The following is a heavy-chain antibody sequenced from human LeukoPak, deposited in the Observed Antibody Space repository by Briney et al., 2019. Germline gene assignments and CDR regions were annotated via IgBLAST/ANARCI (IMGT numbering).Heavy chain of an antibody. Sequence: GGSLRLSCAVSGITLTNYGMSWVRQAPGKGLDWVAGISGSGGGTNYADAVKGRFTISRDNRKNTLHLQMNSLRAEDTAVYFCAKRGVVIRVILVGFHKEAYYFDSWGQGALVIVSS. J-gene: IGHJ4*02. CDR2: ISGSGGGT. V-gene: IGHV3-23*01. D-gene: IGHD3-22*01. CDR3: AKRGVVIRVILVGFHKEAYYFDS. CDR1: GITLTNYG.